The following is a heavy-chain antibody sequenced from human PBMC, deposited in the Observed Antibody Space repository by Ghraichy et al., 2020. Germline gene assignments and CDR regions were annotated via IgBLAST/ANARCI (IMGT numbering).Heavy chain of an antibody. D-gene: IGHD4-17*01. CDR3: AKPTVTTGVDAFDI. Sequence: GGSLRLSCAASAFTFSCYWMTWVRQAPGRGLEWVANINQDGSETYYVDSVKGRFTISRDNAKNSLFLQMHSLRAEDTAVYFCAKPTVTTGVDAFDIWGQGTVVTVSS. CDR2: INQDGSET. CDR1: AFTFSCYW. V-gene: IGHV3-7*01. J-gene: IGHJ3*02.